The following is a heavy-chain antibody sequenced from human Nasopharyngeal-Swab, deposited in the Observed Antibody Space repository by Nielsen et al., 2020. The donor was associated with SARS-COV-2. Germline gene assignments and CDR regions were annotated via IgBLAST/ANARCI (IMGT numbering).Heavy chain of an antibody. J-gene: IGHJ3*02. D-gene: IGHD3-16*01. CDR3: AKTNWGSDAFDI. CDR1: GFTFSSYA. CDR2: ISGSGGST. Sequence: GESLKISCAASGFTFSSYAMSWVCQAPGKGLEWVSAISGSGGSTYYADSVKGRFTISRDNSKNTLYLQMNSLRAEDTAVYYCAKTNWGSDAFDIWGQGTMVTVSS. V-gene: IGHV3-23*01.